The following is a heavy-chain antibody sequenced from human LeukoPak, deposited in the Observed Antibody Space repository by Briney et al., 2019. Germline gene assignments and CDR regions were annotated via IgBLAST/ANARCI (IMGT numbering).Heavy chain of an antibody. V-gene: IGHV4-59*01. CDR1: GASISNYY. J-gene: IGHJ5*02. CDR3: AREFCGGGSCGWFDP. CDR2: VFYSGST. Sequence: SETLSLTCTVSGASISNYYWTWIRQPPGKGMEWIGHVFYSGSTTHNPSLKSRVTISVDRSKNQFSLKLISVTAADTAVYYCAREFCGGGSCGWFDPWGQGTLVTVSS. D-gene: IGHD2-21*01.